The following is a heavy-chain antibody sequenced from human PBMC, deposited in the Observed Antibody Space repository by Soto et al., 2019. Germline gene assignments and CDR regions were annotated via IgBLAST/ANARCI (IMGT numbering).Heavy chain of an antibody. CDR3: AKDRRRALYYYGSGSSE. D-gene: IGHD3-10*01. CDR2: ISGSGGST. V-gene: IGHV3-23*01. Sequence: GGSLRLSCAASGFTFSSYAMSWVRQAPGKGLEWVSAISGSGGSTYYADSVKGRFTISRDNSKNTLYLQMNSLRAEDTAVYYCAKDRRRALYYYGSGSSEWGQGTLVTVSS. J-gene: IGHJ4*02. CDR1: GFTFSSYA.